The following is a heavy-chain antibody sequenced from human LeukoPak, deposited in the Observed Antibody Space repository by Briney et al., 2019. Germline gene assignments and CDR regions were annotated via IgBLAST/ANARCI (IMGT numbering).Heavy chain of an antibody. J-gene: IGHJ4*02. CDR2: ISGSGTT. V-gene: IGHV3-23*01. CDR1: GFSFSSYA. D-gene: IGHD6-13*01. CDR3: AKDSGYSSSWYY. Sequence: GGSLRLSCAASGFSFSSYAMNWVRQAPGKGLEWVSGISGSGTTYYADSVKGRFTISRDSARNTLYLQMNSLRDEDTAVYYCAKDSGYSSSWYYWGQGTLVTVSS.